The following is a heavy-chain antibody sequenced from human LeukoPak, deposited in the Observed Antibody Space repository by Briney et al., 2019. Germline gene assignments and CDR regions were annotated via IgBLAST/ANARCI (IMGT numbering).Heavy chain of an antibody. CDR2: IYSDNT. CDR3: AKWGTMVRGVSNWFDP. CDR1: GFTVSSNS. Sequence: GGSLRLSCTVSGFTVSSNSMSWVRQAPGKGLEWVSFIYSDNTHYSDSVKGRFTISRDNSKNTLYLQMNSLRAEDTAVYYCAKWGTMVRGVSNWFDPWGQGTLVTVSS. V-gene: IGHV3-53*01. D-gene: IGHD3-10*01. J-gene: IGHJ5*02.